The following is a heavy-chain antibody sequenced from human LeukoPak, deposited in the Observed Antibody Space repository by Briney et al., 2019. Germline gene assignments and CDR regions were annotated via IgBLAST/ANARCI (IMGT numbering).Heavy chain of an antibody. CDR1: GFNVSTSY. Sequence: PGGSLRLSCAASGFNVSTSYMSWVRQFPGKGLEWVTFIRFDGTIIYYADSVKGRFTISRDNSKNTVYLQMKSLRPEDTAVYYCAKDPTGVTGDYFPYWGQGTLVTVSS. J-gene: IGHJ4*02. CDR3: AKDPTGVTGDYFPY. V-gene: IGHV3-30*02. CDR2: IRFDGTII. D-gene: IGHD4-17*01.